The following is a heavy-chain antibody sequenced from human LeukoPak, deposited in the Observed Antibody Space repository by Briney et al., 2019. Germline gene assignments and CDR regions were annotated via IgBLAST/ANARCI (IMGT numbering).Heavy chain of an antibody. Sequence: SESLSLTCTVSGRSISSSYWSSIRQPPGKGLEWLVYIYYSGRTNYNPSLKSRVTISVDTSKKQFSLKLSSVTAAETAVYYCARASSRDGYKSFDYWGQGTLVTVSS. J-gene: IGHJ4*02. CDR1: GRSISSSY. CDR2: IYYSGRT. V-gene: IGHV4-59*12. D-gene: IGHD5-24*01. CDR3: ARASSRDGYKSFDY.